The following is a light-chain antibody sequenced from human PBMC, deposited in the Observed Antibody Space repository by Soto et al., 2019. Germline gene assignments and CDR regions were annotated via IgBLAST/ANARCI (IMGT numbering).Light chain of an antibody. J-gene: IGLJ2*01. V-gene: IGLV2-14*03. CDR1: SSDVGGYNY. CDR2: DVS. CDR3: SSYTSGNTLVL. Sequence: QSALTQPASVSGSPGQSITISCTGTSSDVGGYNYVSWYQQHPGKAPKLMIYDVSKRPSGVSNRFSGSKSGNTASLTISGVQAEDEADYYCSSYTSGNTLVLFGGGTQLTVL.